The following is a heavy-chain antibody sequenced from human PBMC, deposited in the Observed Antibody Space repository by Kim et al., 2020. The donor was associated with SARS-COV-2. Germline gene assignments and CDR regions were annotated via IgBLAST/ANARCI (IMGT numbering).Heavy chain of an antibody. CDR2: ISSSGSTI. Sequence: GGSLRLSCAASGFTFSGYSMNWVRQAPGRGLEWVSYISSSGSTIYYADSVKGRFTISRDNAKNSLYLQMNSLRDEDTAIYYCARPGYGSGGYGYWGQGTRVTVSS. J-gene: IGHJ1*01. D-gene: IGHD3-10*01. CDR1: GFTFSGYS. V-gene: IGHV3-48*02. CDR3: ARPGYGSGGYGY.